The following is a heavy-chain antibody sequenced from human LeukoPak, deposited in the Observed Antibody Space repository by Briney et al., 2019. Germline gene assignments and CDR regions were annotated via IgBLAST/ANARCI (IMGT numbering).Heavy chain of an antibody. CDR3: ARTEYRSAWYPNDAFDI. Sequence: SGTLSLTCAVSGGSISSSNWWSWVRQPPGKGLEWIGEIYHSGSTNYNPSLKSRVTISVDKSKNQFSLKLSSVTAADTAVYYCARTEYRSAWYPNDAFDIWGQGTMVTVSS. J-gene: IGHJ3*02. V-gene: IGHV4-4*02. D-gene: IGHD6-19*01. CDR1: GGSISSSNW. CDR2: IYHSGST.